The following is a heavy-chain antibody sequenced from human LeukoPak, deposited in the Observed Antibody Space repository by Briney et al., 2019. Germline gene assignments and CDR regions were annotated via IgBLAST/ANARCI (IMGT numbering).Heavy chain of an antibody. CDR3: ARGLPPVMKSYFDY. V-gene: IGHV3-33*01. Sequence: PGESLRLSCAASGLTFNSYGMHWVRQAPGKGLEWVAVMWYDGSKKYYADSVKGRFTISRDDSKNTLSLQMNSLRAEDTAMYYCARGLPPVMKSYFDYWGQGTLVTASS. D-gene: IGHD4-11*01. J-gene: IGHJ4*02. CDR1: GLTFNSYG. CDR2: MWYDGSKK.